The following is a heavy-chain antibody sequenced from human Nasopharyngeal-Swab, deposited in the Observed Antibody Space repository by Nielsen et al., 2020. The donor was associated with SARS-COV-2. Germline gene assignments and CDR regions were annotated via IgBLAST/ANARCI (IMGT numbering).Heavy chain of an antibody. V-gene: IGHV3-21*01. D-gene: IGHD2-2*01. CDR1: GFTFSSYS. J-gene: IGHJ6*02. CDR2: ISSSSSYI. CDR3: ARELSGYCSSPLGCYYYGMDV. Sequence: GGSLRLSWAASGFTFSSYSMNWVSQAPGKGLEWVASISSSSSYIYYADSVKGRFTISRDNAKNPLYLQMNSLRAEDTAVYYCARELSGYCSSPLGCYYYGMDVWGQGTTVTVSS.